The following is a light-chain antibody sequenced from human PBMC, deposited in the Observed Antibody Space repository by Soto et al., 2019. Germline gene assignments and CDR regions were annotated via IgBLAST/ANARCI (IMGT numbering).Light chain of an antibody. Sequence: QSVLTQPASVSGSPGQSITISCTGTSSDVGGSKYVSWYQQHAGKAPKLMIYEVSNRPSGVSNRFSGSKSGNTASLTISGLQAEDEADYYCSSYTRSSTLDVVFGGGTQLTVL. CDR1: SSDVGGSKY. CDR3: SSYTRSSTLDVV. J-gene: IGLJ2*01. V-gene: IGLV2-14*01. CDR2: EVS.